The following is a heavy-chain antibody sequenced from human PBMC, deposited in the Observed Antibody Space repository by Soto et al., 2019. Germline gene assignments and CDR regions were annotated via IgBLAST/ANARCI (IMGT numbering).Heavy chain of an antibody. D-gene: IGHD4-17*01. CDR1: GFTFSSYA. Sequence: GGSLRLSCAASGFTFSSYAMSWVRRAPGKGLEWVSAISGSGGSTYYADSVKGRFTISRDNSKNTLYLQMNSLRAEDTAVYYCAKYGDYPRNFDYWGHGTLVTVSS. CDR2: ISGSGGST. J-gene: IGHJ4*01. CDR3: AKYGDYPRNFDY. V-gene: IGHV3-23*01.